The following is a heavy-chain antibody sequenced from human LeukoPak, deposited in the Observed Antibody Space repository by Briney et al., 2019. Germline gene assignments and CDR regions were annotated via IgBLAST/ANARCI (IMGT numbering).Heavy chain of an antibody. CDR3: VSSLTGSRSNRDHYYYMDV. CDR2: ISRSDGTR. Sequence: GGSLRLSCAASGVTFSSYDMNWVRQAPGKGLEWISYISRSDGTRYYADSVKGRFTISRDNAKNSVYLQMNSLRAEDTGVYYCVSSLTGSRSNRDHYYYMDVWGKGTTVTVSS. J-gene: IGHJ6*03. CDR1: GVTFSSYD. V-gene: IGHV3-48*03. D-gene: IGHD1-14*01.